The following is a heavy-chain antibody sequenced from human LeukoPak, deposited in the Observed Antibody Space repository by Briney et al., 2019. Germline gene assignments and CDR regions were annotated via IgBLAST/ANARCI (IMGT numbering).Heavy chain of an antibody. J-gene: IGHJ4*02. CDR2: INAGNGNT. CDR1: GYTFTSYA. V-gene: IGHV1-3*01. D-gene: IGHD1-26*01. Sequence: ASVKVSCKASGYTFTSYAMHWVRQAPGQRLEWMGWINAGNGNTKYSQKFQGRVTISRDTSASTAYMELSSLRSEDTAVYYCARDPSGSYWVGSAWSVASLDYWGQGTLVTVSS. CDR3: ARDPSGSYWVGSAWSVASLDY.